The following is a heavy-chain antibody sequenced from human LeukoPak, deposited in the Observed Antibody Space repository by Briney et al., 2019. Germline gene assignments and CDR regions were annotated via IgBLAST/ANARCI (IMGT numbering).Heavy chain of an antibody. Sequence: ASVKVSCKASGCTFTSYDINWVRQATGQGLEWMGWMNPNSGNTGYAQKFQGRVTMTRNTSISTAYMELSSLRSEDTAVYYCARQRYCSGGSCYFRFDPWGQGTLVTVSS. CDR1: GCTFTSYD. CDR2: MNPNSGNT. V-gene: IGHV1-8*01. J-gene: IGHJ5*02. D-gene: IGHD2-15*01. CDR3: ARQRYCSGGSCYFRFDP.